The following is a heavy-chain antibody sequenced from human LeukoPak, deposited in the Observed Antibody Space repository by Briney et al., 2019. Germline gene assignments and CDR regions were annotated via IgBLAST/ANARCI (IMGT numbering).Heavy chain of an antibody. CDR1: GGTFSSYA. V-gene: IGHV1-69*10. CDR2: IIPILGIA. Sequence: SVKVSCKASGGTFSSYAISWVRQAPGQGLEWMGGIIPILGIANYAQKFQGRVTITADKSTSTAYMELSSLRSEDTAVYYCASACGYSYGYSILAFDYWGQGTLVTVSS. D-gene: IGHD5-18*01. J-gene: IGHJ4*02. CDR3: ASACGYSYGYSILAFDY.